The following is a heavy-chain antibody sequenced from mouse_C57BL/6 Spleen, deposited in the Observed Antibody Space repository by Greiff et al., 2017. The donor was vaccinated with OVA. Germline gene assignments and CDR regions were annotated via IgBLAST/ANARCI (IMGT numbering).Heavy chain of an antibody. CDR2: ISSGSSTI. V-gene: IGHV5-17*01. Sequence: EVMLVESGGGLVKPGGSLKLSCAASGFTFSDYGMHWVRQAPEKGLEWVAYISSGSSTIYYADTVKGRFTISRDNAKNTLFLQMTSLRSEDTAMYYCARVITTVVATDFDVWGTGTTVTVSS. CDR3: ARVITTVVATDFDV. J-gene: IGHJ1*03. D-gene: IGHD1-1*01. CDR1: GFTFSDYG.